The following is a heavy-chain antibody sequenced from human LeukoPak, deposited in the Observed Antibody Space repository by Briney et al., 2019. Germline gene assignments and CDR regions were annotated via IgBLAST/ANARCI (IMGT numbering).Heavy chain of an antibody. J-gene: IGHJ3*02. CDR2: IRYDGSNK. V-gene: IGHV3-30*02. CDR1: GFTFSSYG. Sequence: PGGSLRLSCAASGFTFSSYGMHWVRQAPGKGLEWVAFIRYDGSNKYYADSVKGRFTISRDNSKNTLYLQMNSLRAEDTAVYYCAKGNAAAAGWSAFDIWGQGTMVTVSS. CDR3: AKGNAAAAGWSAFDI. D-gene: IGHD6-13*01.